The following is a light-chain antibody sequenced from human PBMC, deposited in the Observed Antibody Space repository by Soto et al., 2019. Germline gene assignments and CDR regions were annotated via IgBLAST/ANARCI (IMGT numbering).Light chain of an antibody. CDR2: GGS. Sequence: VLTQSPGTLSLSPGERAVLSCRASQSFSRGNLAWYQQKTGQAPRLLIYGGSRSATGVADRFSGSVSGTDVTLTCSGLEAEDCEIYYCRDYASPPYTVGQGTKL. V-gene: IGKV3-20*01. CDR1: QSFSRGN. J-gene: IGKJ2*01. CDR3: RDYASPPYT.